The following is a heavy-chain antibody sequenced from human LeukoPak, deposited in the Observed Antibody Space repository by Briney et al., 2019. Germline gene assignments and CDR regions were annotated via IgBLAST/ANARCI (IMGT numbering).Heavy chain of an antibody. CDR1: GGSFSGYY. Sequence: SETLSLTCAVYGGSFSGYYWSLIRLPPGKGLEWIGEINHSGSTNYNPSLKSRVTISVDTSKNQFSLKLSSVTAADTAVYYCARELGYGGNNAFDIWGQGTMVTVSS. J-gene: IGHJ3*02. CDR2: INHSGST. CDR3: ARELGYGGNNAFDI. V-gene: IGHV4-34*01. D-gene: IGHD4-23*01.